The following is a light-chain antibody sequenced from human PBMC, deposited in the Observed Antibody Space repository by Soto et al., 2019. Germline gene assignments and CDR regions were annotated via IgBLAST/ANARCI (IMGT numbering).Light chain of an antibody. J-gene: IGLJ2*01. CDR2: GVT. CDR3: CSFADNANVL. CDR1: SRDIGNYNL. V-gene: IGLV2-23*02. Sequence: QSALTQPASVSGSPGQSIAISCTGTSRDIGNYNLVSWYQQYPGKAPKLIIYGVTQRPSGVSNRFSGSKSGDTASLTISGLLAEDEADYYCCSFADNANVLFGGGTKVTVL.